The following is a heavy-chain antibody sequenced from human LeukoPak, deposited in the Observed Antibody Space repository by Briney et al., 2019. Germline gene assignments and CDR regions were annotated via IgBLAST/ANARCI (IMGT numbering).Heavy chain of an antibody. V-gene: IGHV4-39*07. CDR3: ASTTAMPPQVQDY. D-gene: IGHD5-18*01. CDR1: GGSISSSSYY. CDR2: IYYSGST. J-gene: IGHJ4*02. Sequence: SETLSLTCTVSGGSISSSSYYWGWIRQPPGKGLEWIGSIYYSGSTYYNPSLKSRVTISVDTSKNQFSLKLSSVTAADTAVYYCASTTAMPPQVQDYWGQGTLVTVSS.